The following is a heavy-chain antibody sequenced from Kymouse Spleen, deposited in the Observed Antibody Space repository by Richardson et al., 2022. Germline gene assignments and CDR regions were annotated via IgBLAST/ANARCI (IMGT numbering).Heavy chain of an antibody. D-gene: IGHD3-10*01. CDR3: ARDGRFGELSHGMDV. J-gene: IGHJ6*02. CDR1: GGSISSYY. CDR2: IYYSGST. V-gene: IGHV4-59*01. Sequence: QVQLQESGPGLVKPSETLSLTCTVSGGSISSYYWSWIRQPPGKGLEWIGYIYYSGSTNYNPSLKSRVTISVDTSKNQFSLKLSSVTAADTAVYYCARDGRFGELSHGMDVWGQGTTVTVSS.